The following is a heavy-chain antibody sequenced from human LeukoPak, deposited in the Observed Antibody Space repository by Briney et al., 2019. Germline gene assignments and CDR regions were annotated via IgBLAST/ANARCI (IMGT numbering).Heavy chain of an antibody. Sequence: GGSLRLSCAVFGFTISGDWMSWVRQAPGKGLEWVANINQDGSEKNYVDSVKGRFAISRDNTKNSLYLQMNSLRVEDTAVYYCGRSHWGGESCWGQGTLVTVSS. V-gene: IGHV3-7*01. CDR2: INQDGSEK. CDR1: GFTISGDW. J-gene: IGHJ4*02. CDR3: GRSHWGGESC. D-gene: IGHD2-21*01.